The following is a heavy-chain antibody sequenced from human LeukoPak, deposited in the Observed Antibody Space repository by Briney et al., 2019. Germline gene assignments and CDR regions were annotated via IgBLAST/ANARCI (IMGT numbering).Heavy chain of an antibody. J-gene: IGHJ4*02. D-gene: IGHD3-22*01. Sequence: SETLSLTCTVSGGSISSSSYYWGWIRQPPGKGLEWIGSIYYSGSTYYNPSLKSRVTISVDTSKNQFSLRLSSVTAADTAVYYCARLGYDSSGYPNYFDYWGQGTLVTVPS. CDR1: GGSISSSSYY. V-gene: IGHV4-39*01. CDR3: ARLGYDSSGYPNYFDY. CDR2: IYYSGST.